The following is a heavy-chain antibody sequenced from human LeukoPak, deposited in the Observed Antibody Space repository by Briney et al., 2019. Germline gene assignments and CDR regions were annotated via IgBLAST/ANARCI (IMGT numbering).Heavy chain of an antibody. CDR1: GGSISSSSYY. Sequence: SETLSLTCTVSGGSISSSSYYWGWIRQPPGKGLEWIGSIYYSGSTYYNPSLKSRVTISVDTSKNQFSLKLSSVTAADTAVYYRARLGFSEWFNAFDIWGQGTMVTVSS. CDR2: IYYSGST. J-gene: IGHJ3*02. CDR3: ARLGFSEWFNAFDI. V-gene: IGHV4-39*01. D-gene: IGHD3-3*01.